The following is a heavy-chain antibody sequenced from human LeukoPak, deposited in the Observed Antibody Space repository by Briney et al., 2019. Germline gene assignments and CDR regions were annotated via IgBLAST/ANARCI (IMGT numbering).Heavy chain of an antibody. CDR2: INPNSGDT. V-gene: IGHV1-2*06. CDR1: GYTFTGYY. J-gene: IGHJ4*02. Sequence: ASVTVSCKASGYTFTGYYMHWVRQAPGQGLEWMGRINPNSGDTNYAQKFQGRVTMTRDTSTSTAYMELSRLRSDDTAVYYCARDYCSSTSCLFDYWGQGTLVTVSS. D-gene: IGHD2-2*01. CDR3: ARDYCSSTSCLFDY.